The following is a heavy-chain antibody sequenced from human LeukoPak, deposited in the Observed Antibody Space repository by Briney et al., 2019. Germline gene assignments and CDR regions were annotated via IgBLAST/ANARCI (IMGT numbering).Heavy chain of an antibody. V-gene: IGHV4-61*02. CDR1: GGSISSGSYY. J-gene: IGHJ6*03. CDR2: IYTSGST. D-gene: IGHD3-22*01. CDR3: ARYPYYYDSSGYYYSRAYYYYMDV. Sequence: PSQTLSLTCTVSGGSISSGSYYWSWIRQPAGKGLEWIGRIYTSGSTNYNPSLKSRVTISVDTSKNQFSLKLSSVTAADTAVYYCARYPYYYDSSGYYYSRAYYYYMDVWGKGTTVTVSS.